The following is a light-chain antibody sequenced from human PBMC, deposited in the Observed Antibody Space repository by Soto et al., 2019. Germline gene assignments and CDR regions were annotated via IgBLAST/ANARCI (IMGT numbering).Light chain of an antibody. J-gene: IGLJ1*01. CDR1: TSDVGAYTY. CDR3: ISYTGSSTSYV. Sequence: QSVLTQPPSASGSPGQSVTISCTGTTSDVGAYTYVSWYQQHPGNAPKLLIYGVTERPSGVPDRFSGSKSGNTASLTISGLQAEDEADYYCISYTGSSTSYVFGSGTKVTVL. V-gene: IGLV2-8*01. CDR2: GVT.